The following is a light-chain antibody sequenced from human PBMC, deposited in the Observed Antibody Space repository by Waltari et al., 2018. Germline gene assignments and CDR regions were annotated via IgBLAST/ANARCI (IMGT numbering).Light chain of an antibody. Sequence: SCRASHSVSRYLAWYQQRPGQAPRLLIFDASFRATGSPARFRGSGSETDFTLTISSLEPEDCAVYYCQQRSNWPLTFGGGTKVEIK. CDR1: HSVSRY. J-gene: IGKJ4*01. CDR2: DAS. V-gene: IGKV3-11*01. CDR3: QQRSNWPLT.